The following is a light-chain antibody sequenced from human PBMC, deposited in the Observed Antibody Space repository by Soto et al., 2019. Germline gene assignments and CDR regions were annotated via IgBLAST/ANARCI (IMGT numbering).Light chain of an antibody. J-gene: IGKJ4*01. CDR3: QQYDNLPLT. CDR2: DAS. Sequence: IRMTQSPSSLSASTGDRVTITCRASQGISSYLAWYQQKPGKAPKLLIYDASDLETGVPSRFSGSGSGTDFTFTINSLQPEDIATYYCQQYDNLPLTFGGGTKVDIK. V-gene: IGKV1-33*01. CDR1: QGISSY.